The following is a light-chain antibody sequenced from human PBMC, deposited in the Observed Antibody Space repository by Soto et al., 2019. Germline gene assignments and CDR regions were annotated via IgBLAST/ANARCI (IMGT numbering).Light chain of an antibody. Sequence: DIQLTQSPSSLSAYVGDRVTITCRASQGIRTYLAWFQQKPGQAPKILIYIASTLARGVPSRFRGRYSGTEFTLIITSLQPEDFATYYCQQVNSYPITFGQGTRLEI. CDR3: QQVNSYPIT. V-gene: IGKV1-9*01. CDR1: QGIRTY. J-gene: IGKJ5*01. CDR2: IAS.